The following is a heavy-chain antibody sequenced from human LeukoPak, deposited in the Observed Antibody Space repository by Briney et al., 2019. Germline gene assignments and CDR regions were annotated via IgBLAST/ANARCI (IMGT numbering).Heavy chain of an antibody. V-gene: IGHV4-34*01. CDR3: ARGPTVTTLHYYYYGMDV. CDR1: GVSFSGYY. J-gene: IGHJ6*02. D-gene: IGHD4-11*01. Sequence: PSETLSLTCAVYGVSFSGYYWSWIRQPPGKGLEWIGEINHSGSTNYNPSLKSRVTISVDTSKNQFSLKLSSVTAADTAVYYCARGPTVTTLHYYYYGMDVWGQGTTVTVSS. CDR2: INHSGST.